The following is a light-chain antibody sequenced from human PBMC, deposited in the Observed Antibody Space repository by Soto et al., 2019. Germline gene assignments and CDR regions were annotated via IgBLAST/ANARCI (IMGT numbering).Light chain of an antibody. J-gene: IGKJ5*01. V-gene: IGKV3-20*01. Sequence: EIVLTQSPSTLSLSPGDRATLSCRASQSVRSDYFAWYQQKPGQPPRVILFGVSTRATAIPDRFSGSGSGTDFTLTISRLEPDDFAVYYCQQYGSSPTTFAQGTRLEIK. CDR1: QSVRSDY. CDR3: QQYGSSPTT. CDR2: GVS.